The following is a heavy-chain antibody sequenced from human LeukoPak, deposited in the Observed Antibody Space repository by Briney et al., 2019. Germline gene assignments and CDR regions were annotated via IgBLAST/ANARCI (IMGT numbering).Heavy chain of an antibody. CDR1: GYTFTNFG. J-gene: IGHJ1*01. D-gene: IGHD5-18*01. CDR3: ARLAGTDMIGYFQD. V-gene: IGHV1-18*01. Sequence: ASVKVSCKAFGYTFTNFGITWVRQAPGQGLEWMGWISAYNGDTKYGQNFQGRVTMTTDTSTSTAYMELRSLRSDDTAVYYCARLAGTDMIGYFQDWGQGTLVTVSS. CDR2: ISAYNGDT.